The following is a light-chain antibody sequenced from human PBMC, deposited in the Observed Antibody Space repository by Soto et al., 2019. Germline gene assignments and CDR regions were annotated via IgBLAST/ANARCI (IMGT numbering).Light chain of an antibody. CDR3: SSYTSSSTLGV. J-gene: IGLJ1*01. CDR2: DVS. CDR1: SSDVGGYNY. V-gene: IGLV2-14*01. Sequence: HCVRTKAAYGSGADGRAITISCTGTSSDVGGYNYVSWYQQHPGKAPKLMIYDVSNRPSGVSNRSSGSKSGNTASLTISGLQAEDEADYYCSSYTSSSTLGVFGTGTKATVL.